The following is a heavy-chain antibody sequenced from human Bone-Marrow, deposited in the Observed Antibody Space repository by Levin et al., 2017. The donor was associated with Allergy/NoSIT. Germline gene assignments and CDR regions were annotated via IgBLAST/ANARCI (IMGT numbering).Heavy chain of an antibody. J-gene: IGHJ6*02. V-gene: IGHV3-23*01. Sequence: GESLKISCAASGFTFSSYAMSWVRQAPGKGLEWVSAISGSGGSTYYADSVKGRFTISRDNSKNTLYLQMNSLRAEDTAVYYCAKEGDGGDGGNELIYYYYYGMDVWGQGTTVTVSS. D-gene: IGHD4-23*01. CDR3: AKEGDGGDGGNELIYYYYYGMDV. CDR2: ISGSGGST. CDR1: GFTFSSYA.